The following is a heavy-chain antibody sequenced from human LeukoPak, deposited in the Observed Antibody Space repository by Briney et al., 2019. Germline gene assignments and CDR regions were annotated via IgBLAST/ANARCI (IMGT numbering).Heavy chain of an antibody. CDR3: ATGPPYYYDSSGYVDY. CDR1: GGSISSSSYY. V-gene: IGHV4-39*01. D-gene: IGHD3-22*01. Sequence: SETLSLTCTVSGGSISSSSYYWGWIRQPPGKRLEWIGSIYYSGSTYYNPSLKSRVTISVDTSKNQFSLKLSSVTAADTAVYYCATGPPYYYDSSGYVDYWGQGTLVTVSS. J-gene: IGHJ4*02. CDR2: IYYSGST.